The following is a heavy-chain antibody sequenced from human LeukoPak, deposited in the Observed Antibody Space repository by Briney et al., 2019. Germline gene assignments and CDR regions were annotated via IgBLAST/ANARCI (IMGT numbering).Heavy chain of an antibody. D-gene: IGHD3-9*01. CDR1: GYTFTSYG. CDR3: ARDYDILTGSGNFDY. CDR2: ISAYNGNT. J-gene: IGHJ4*02. Sequence: ASVKVSCKASGYTFTSYGISWVRQAPGQGLEWMGWISAYNGNTNYAQKLQGRVTMTTDTSTSTAYMELRSLRSDDTAVYYCARDYDILTGSGNFDYWGQGTLVTVSS. V-gene: IGHV1-18*01.